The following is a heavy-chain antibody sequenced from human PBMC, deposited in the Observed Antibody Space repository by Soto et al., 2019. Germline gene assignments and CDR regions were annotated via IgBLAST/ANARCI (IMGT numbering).Heavy chain of an antibody. CDR2: INAGNGNT. J-gene: IGHJ1*01. CDR3: ARDHFDYGDYAEYFQH. D-gene: IGHD4-17*01. V-gene: IGHV1-3*01. Sequence: GASVKVSCKASGYTFTSYAMHWVRQAPGQRLEWMGWINAGNGNTKYSQKFQGRVTITRDTSASTAYMELSSLRSEDTAVYYCARDHFDYGDYAEYFQHWGQGTLVTVSS. CDR1: GYTFTSYA.